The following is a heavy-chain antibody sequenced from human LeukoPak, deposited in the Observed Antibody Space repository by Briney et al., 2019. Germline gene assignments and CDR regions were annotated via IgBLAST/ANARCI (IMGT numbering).Heavy chain of an antibody. V-gene: IGHV3-66*04. CDR3: ARHDDYGDYGWFDP. Sequence: PGGSLRPSCAASGFTVSSNYMSWVRQAPGKGLEWVSVIYSGGSTYYADSVKGRFTISRDNSKNTLYLQMNSLRAEDTAVYYCARHDDYGDYGWFDPWGQGTLVTVSS. D-gene: IGHD4-17*01. J-gene: IGHJ5*02. CDR2: IYSGGST. CDR1: GFTVSSNY.